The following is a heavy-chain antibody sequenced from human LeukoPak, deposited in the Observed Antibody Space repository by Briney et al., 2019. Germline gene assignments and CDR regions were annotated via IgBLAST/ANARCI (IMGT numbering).Heavy chain of an antibody. Sequence: PGGSLRLSCAASGFTFSGSALHWVRQASGKGLEWVGRIRSTANGYATAYAASVKGRFTISRDDSKNTAYLQMDSLKTEDTAVYYCTGNYYGLGSYEDFDYWGKGTMVTVSS. CDR1: GFTFSGSA. D-gene: IGHD3-10*01. J-gene: IGHJ4*02. CDR2: IRSTANGYAT. V-gene: IGHV3-73*01. CDR3: TGNYYGLGSYEDFDY.